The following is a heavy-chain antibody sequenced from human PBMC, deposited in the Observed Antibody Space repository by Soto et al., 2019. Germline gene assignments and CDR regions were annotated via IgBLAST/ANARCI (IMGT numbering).Heavy chain of an antibody. CDR1: GGNFVNFW. CDR2: INSDGSNT. J-gene: IGHJ5*01. CDR3: TRAGRYSYVNFFDS. Sequence: GGSLRLPNVAAGGNFVNFWIHWIRQETGKGLVWVSYINSDGSNTNYADSVKGRFTISRNNAKNTLYLQMNSLRAEDTALYYCTRAGRYSYVNFFDSWGKGTLDTVIS. D-gene: IGHD5-18*01. V-gene: IGHV3-74*01.